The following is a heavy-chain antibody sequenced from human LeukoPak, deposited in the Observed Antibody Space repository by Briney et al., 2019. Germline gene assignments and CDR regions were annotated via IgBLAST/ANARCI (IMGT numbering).Heavy chain of an antibody. V-gene: IGHV1-24*01. D-gene: IGHD2/OR15-2a*01. CDR3: ATGHCKTSRCYYYYMDV. CDR1: GYTLQELS. Sequence: ASVKVSFQVSGYTLQELSMHWVRQVPAKGLQWMGDFDPEDGDSNIAQKFQGRLTMTEDTSTDTAYMELSRLTAEDTAMYYCATGHCKTSRCYYYYMDVWGEGTTVTVSS. J-gene: IGHJ6*03. CDR2: FDPEDGDS.